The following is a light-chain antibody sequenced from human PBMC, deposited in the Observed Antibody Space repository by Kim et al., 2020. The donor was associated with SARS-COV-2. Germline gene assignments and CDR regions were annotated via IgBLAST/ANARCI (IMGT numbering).Light chain of an antibody. CDR1: QSVISNY. CDR2: GAS. Sequence: SPGEKATLSCRASQSVISNYLAWYQQKPGQAPRLLIYGASTRATGIPDRFSGSGSGTDFTLTISRLEPEDFAVYYCQQYDSLPSTFGQGTKVDIK. V-gene: IGKV3-20*01. CDR3: QQYDSLPST. J-gene: IGKJ1*01.